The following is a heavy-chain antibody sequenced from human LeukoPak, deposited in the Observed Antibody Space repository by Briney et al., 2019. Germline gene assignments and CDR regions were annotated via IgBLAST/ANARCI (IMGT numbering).Heavy chain of an antibody. CDR2: ISGSGGST. J-gene: IGHJ4*02. Sequence: PGGSLRPSCAASGFTFSSYAMSWVRQAPGKGLEWVSAISGSGGSTYYADSVKGRFTISRDNSKNTLYLQMNSLRAEDTAVYYCAKGTMVRGVIYDYWGQGTLVTVSS. CDR3: AKGTMVRGVIYDY. V-gene: IGHV3-23*01. D-gene: IGHD3-10*01. CDR1: GFTFSSYA.